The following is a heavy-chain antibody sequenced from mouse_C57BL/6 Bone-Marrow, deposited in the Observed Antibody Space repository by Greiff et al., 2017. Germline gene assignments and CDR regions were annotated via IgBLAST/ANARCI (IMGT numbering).Heavy chain of an antibody. J-gene: IGHJ3*01. Sequence: EVKLVESGGGLVKPGGSLKLSCAASGFTFSDYGMHWVRQAPEKGLEWVAYISSGSSTIYYADTVKGRFTISRDNAKNTLFLQMTSLRSEDTAMYYCARQGNPGWCAYWGQGTLVTVSA. CDR1: GFTFSDYG. V-gene: IGHV5-17*01. CDR3: ARQGNPGWCAY. CDR2: ISSGSSTI. D-gene: IGHD2-1*01.